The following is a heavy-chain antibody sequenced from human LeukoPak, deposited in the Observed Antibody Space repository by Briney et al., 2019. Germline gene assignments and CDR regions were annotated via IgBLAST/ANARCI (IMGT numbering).Heavy chain of an antibody. V-gene: IGHV1-69*01. CDR1: GGTFSSYA. CDR3: ARAVVVVPAVGPQNWFDP. CDR2: ITPIFGTA. J-gene: IGHJ5*02. Sequence: SVKVSCKASGGTFSSYAISWVRQAPGQGLEWMGGITPIFGTANYAQKFQGRVTITADESTSTAYMELSSLRSEDTAVYYCARAVVVVPAVGPQNWFDPWGQGTLVTVSS. D-gene: IGHD2-2*01.